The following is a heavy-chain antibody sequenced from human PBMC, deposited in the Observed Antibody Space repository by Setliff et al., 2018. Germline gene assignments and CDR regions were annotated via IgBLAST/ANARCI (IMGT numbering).Heavy chain of an antibody. CDR3: ARDRQYCSSTSCYTSYFYYYAMDI. J-gene: IGHJ6*02. CDR2: INHSGST. D-gene: IGHD2-2*02. Sequence: SETLSLTCGGYGGSISDYYWSWIRQPPGKGLEWIGEINHSGSTNYNPSLKSRVTIPLDTSRNQVSLKLSSVTAADTAVYYCARDRQYCSSTSCYTSYFYYYAMDIWGQGTTVTVS. V-gene: IGHV4-34*01. CDR1: GGSISDYY.